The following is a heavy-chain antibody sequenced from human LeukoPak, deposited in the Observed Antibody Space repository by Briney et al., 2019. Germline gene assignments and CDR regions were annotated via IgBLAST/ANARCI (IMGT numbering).Heavy chain of an antibody. CDR1: GGSISSGGYY. J-gene: IGHJ5*02. CDR2: IHHSGST. D-gene: IGHD3-10*01. Sequence: SETLSLTCTVSGGSISSGGYYWSWIRQHPGKGLEWIGYIHHSGSTYHNPSLKSRLIISLDTSKNQFSLKLNSVTAADTAVYYCANYGSGSYRFDPWGQGTLVTVSS. CDR3: ANYGSGSYRFDP. V-gene: IGHV4-31*03.